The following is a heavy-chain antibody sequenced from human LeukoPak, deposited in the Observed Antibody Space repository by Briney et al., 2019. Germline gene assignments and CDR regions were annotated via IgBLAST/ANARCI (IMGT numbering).Heavy chain of an antibody. J-gene: IGHJ4*02. V-gene: IGHV6-1*01. CDR2: TYRRSNWSN. CDR3: ARLHCTTSCYVDY. CDR1: VDSVSSNSAA. Sequence: SQTLSLTCAISVDSVSSNSAAWNWIRQSPSRGLEWLGRTYRRSNWSNDYAPSVKSRIIINPDTSKNQSSLQLNSVTPEDTAVYYCARLHCTTSCYVDYWGQGTLVTVSS. D-gene: IGHD2-2*01.